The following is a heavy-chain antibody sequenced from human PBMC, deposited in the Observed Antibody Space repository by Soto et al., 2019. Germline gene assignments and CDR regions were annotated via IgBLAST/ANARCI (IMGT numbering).Heavy chain of an antibody. Sequence: PVGSLRLSCVASGFTVSRNYMSWVRQAPGKGLEWVSVSYSDGRTDYADSVKGRFTISRDNSKNTLYLQMNSLRAEDTAVYYCARARDGYNFLYEPTWGQGTLVTVSS. D-gene: IGHD1-1*01. V-gene: IGHV3-53*01. CDR2: SYSDGRT. J-gene: IGHJ4*02. CDR3: ARARDGYNFLYEPT. CDR1: GFTVSRNY.